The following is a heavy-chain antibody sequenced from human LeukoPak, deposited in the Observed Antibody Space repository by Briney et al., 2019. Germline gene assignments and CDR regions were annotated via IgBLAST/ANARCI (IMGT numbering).Heavy chain of an antibody. V-gene: IGHV3-30*04. J-gene: IGHJ4*02. Sequence: GGSLRLSCAASAFTFSSYAMHWVRQPPGRGLEWVAVVLYDGSNKYYADSVKGRFTISRDNSKNTLYLQMNSLRAEDTAVYYCAKDLGDSFDYWGQGTLVTVSS. CDR1: AFTFSSYA. CDR3: AKDLGDSFDY. D-gene: IGHD3-10*01. CDR2: VLYDGSNK.